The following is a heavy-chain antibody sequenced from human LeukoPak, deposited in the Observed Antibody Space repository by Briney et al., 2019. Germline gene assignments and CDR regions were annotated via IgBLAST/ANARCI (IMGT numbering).Heavy chain of an antibody. CDR3: ARESQANYYDSSGYYYY. CDR1: GGSISSSSYY. D-gene: IGHD3-22*01. V-gene: IGHV4-39*07. Sequence: SETLSLTCTVSGGSISSSSYYWGWIRQPPGKGLEWIGSINYSGSTNYNPSLKSRVTISVDTSKNQFSLKLSSVTAADTAVYYCARESQANYYDSSGYYYYWGQGTLVTVSS. J-gene: IGHJ4*02. CDR2: INYSGST.